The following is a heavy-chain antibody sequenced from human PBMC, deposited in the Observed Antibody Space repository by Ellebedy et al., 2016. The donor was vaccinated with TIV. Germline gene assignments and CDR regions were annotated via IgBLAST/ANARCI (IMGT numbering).Heavy chain of an antibody. J-gene: IGHJ6*02. CDR3: SARYSGYALAGYHYYGMDV. CDR1: GYTFTSYG. CDR2: ISAYNGNT. D-gene: IGHD5-12*01. V-gene: IGHV1-18*01. Sequence: AASVKVSCKASGYTFTSYGISWVRQAPGQGLEWMGWISAYNGNTNYAQKLQGRVTMTTDTSTSTAYKELRSLRSDDTDVYYCSARYSGYALAGYHYYGMDVWGQGTTVTVSS.